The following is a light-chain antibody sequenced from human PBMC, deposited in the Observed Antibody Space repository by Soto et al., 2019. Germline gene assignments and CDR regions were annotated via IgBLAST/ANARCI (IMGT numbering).Light chain of an antibody. V-gene: IGKV1-39*01. Sequence: DIQMTQSPSSLSASVGDRVTITCRASQSISSYLNWYLQKPGKAPKLLIYAASSLQSGVPSRFSGGGSGTDFTLTISSLQPEDFATYYCQQSYSTPWTFGQGTKVEIK. CDR3: QQSYSTPWT. CDR1: QSISSY. CDR2: AAS. J-gene: IGKJ1*01.